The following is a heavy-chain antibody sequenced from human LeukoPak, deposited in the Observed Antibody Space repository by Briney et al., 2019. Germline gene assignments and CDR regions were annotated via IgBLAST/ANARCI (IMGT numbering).Heavy chain of an antibody. J-gene: IGHJ4*02. V-gene: IGHV4-59*08. Sequence: IYYSGSTNYNPSLKSRVTISVDTSKNQFSLKLSSVTAADTAVYYCASSSYDYRSHYFDYWGQGTLVTVSS. CDR2: IYYSGST. D-gene: IGHD5-12*01. CDR3: ASSSYDYRSHYFDY.